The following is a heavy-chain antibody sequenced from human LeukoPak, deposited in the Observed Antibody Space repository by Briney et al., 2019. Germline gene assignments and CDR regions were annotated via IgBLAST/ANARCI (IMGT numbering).Heavy chain of an antibody. Sequence: PSETLSLTCTVSGGSISSYYWSWIRQPPGKGLEWIGYIYYSGSTNYNPSLKSRVTISVDTSKNQFSLKLSSVTAADTAVYYCARYSVAGTRFDYWGQGTLVTVSS. CDR2: IYYSGST. CDR3: ARYSVAGTRFDY. D-gene: IGHD6-19*01. J-gene: IGHJ4*02. CDR1: GGSISSYY. V-gene: IGHV4-59*08.